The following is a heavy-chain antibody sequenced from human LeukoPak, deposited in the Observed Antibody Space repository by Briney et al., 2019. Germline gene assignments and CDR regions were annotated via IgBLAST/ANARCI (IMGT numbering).Heavy chain of an antibody. CDR1: GFTFGNYG. J-gene: IGHJ4*02. CDR3: ARGGDSSSWYYFDY. CDR2: IWFDGSNE. D-gene: IGHD6-13*01. V-gene: IGHV3-33*01. Sequence: GRSLRLSCAASGFTFGNYGMHWVRQAPGKGLEWVAVIWFDGSNENYADSVKGRFTISRDNSKSMLYLLTNSLRAEDTAVYYCARGGDSSSWYYFDYWGQGTLVTVFS.